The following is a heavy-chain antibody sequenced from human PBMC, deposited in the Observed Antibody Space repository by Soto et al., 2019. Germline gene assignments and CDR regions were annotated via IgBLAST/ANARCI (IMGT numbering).Heavy chain of an antibody. CDR2: IRSKAYGGTT. CDR1: GFTFGDYA. J-gene: IGHJ4*02. Sequence: GGSLRLSCTASGFTFGDYAMSWFRQAPGKGLEWVGFIRSKAYGGTTEYAASEKGRFTISRDDSKSIAYLQINSLKTEDTAVYYCTRDRLRSGIAVAGTTGFDYWGQGTLVTVSS. CDR3: TRDRLRSGIAVAGTTGFDY. D-gene: IGHD6-19*01. V-gene: IGHV3-49*03.